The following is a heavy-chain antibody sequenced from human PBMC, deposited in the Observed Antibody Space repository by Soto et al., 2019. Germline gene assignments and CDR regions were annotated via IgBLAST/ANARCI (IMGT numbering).Heavy chain of an antibody. CDR3: ARDRVESGYPEYFQH. D-gene: IGHD3-22*01. V-gene: IGHV3-53*01. Sequence: AGGSLRLSCAASGFTVISNYMSWVRQAPGKGLEWVSVIYSGGSTYYADSVKGRFTISRDNSKNTLYLQMNSLRAEDTAVYYCARDRVESGYPEYFQHWGQGTLLTVSS. CDR2: IYSGGST. CDR1: GFTVISNY. J-gene: IGHJ1*01.